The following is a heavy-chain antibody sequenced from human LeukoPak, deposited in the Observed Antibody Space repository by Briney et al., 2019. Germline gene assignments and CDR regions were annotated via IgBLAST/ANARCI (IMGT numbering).Heavy chain of an antibody. CDR3: ARDRGYSHGYEYAY. J-gene: IGHJ4*02. CDR1: GFTVSSNY. D-gene: IGHD5-18*01. Sequence: GGSLRLSRAASGFTVSSNYMSWVRQAPGKGLEWVSVIYSGGRTYYADSVKGRFTISRDNSKNTLYLQMNNLRAEDTAVYYCARDRGYSHGYEYAYWGQGTLVTVSS. V-gene: IGHV3-53*01. CDR2: IYSGGRT.